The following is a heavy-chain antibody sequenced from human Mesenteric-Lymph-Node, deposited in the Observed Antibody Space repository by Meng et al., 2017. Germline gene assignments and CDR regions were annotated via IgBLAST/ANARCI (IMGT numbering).Heavy chain of an antibody. D-gene: IGHD2-15*01. CDR1: GYTFTSYD. CDR2: ISAYNGNT. V-gene: IGHV1-18*01. Sequence: ASVKVSCKASGYTFTSYDINWVRQARGQGLEGMGWISAYNGNTNYAQKLQGRVTMTTDTSTSTAYMELRSLRSDDTAVYYCARDSLVGFDYWGQGTLVTVSS. J-gene: IGHJ4*02. CDR3: ARDSLVGFDY.